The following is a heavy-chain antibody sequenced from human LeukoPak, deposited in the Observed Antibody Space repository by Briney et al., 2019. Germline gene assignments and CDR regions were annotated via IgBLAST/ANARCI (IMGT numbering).Heavy chain of an antibody. J-gene: IGHJ6*03. CDR3: ARGRRYYGSGSYFIYYYMDV. CDR2: ISAYNGDT. D-gene: IGHD3-10*01. V-gene: IGHV1-18*01. Sequence: ASVKVSCKASGYTFTSYGISWVRQAPGQGLEWMGWISAYNGDTNYAQKLQGRVTMTTDTSTSTAYMELRSLRSDDTAVYYCARGRRYYGSGSYFIYYYMDVWGKGTTVTVCS. CDR1: GYTFTSYG.